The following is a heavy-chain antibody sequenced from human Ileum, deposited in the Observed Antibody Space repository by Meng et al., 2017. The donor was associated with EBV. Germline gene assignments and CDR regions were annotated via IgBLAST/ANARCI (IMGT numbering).Heavy chain of an antibody. CDR3: ARGSTFIVVD. D-gene: IGHD3-22*01. CDR1: GGSVATTSDN. V-gene: IGHV4-61*03. Sequence: QGQLEGAGRGLVKPSETRSLTCTVSGGSVATTSDNWSWLRQPPGKGLEWIGYIDYSGSAKYNASLQSRVDMSVDTSKNHFSLKLRSVTAADTGLYYCARGSTFIVVDWGQGTLVTVSS. CDR2: IDYSGSA. J-gene: IGHJ4*02.